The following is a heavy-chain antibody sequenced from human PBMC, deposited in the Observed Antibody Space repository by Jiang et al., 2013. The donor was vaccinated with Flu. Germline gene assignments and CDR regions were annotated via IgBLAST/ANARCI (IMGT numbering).Heavy chain of an antibody. CDR1: GFTFSSYE. J-gene: IGHJ6*02. Sequence: LRLSCAASGFTFSSYEMNWVRQAPGKGLEWVSYISSSGTTIYYADSVRGRFTISRDNANNSLYLQMSSLRAEDTAVYYCARARPQIEVVRRTTYYYYGMDVWGQGTTVTVSS. CDR3: ARARPQIEVVRRTTYYYYGMDV. V-gene: IGHV3-48*03. D-gene: IGHD3-22*01. CDR2: ISSSGTTI.